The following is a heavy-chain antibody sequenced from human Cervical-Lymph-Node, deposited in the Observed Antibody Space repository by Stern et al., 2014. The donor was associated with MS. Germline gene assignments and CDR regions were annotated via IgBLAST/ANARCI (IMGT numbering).Heavy chain of an antibody. D-gene: IGHD4-17*01. V-gene: IGHV4-31*03. Sequence: VQLVESGPGQVKPSQTLSLTCTVSGASIGRGRYYWNLIRPHPPKGLGWVGSIFYTGITYYNPSLNSRLTISLDTSKNQVSLRLTSVTAADTAVYYCARTPPYGDNFFDPWGQGTLVTVSS. CDR3: ARTPPYGDNFFDP. J-gene: IGHJ5*02. CDR1: GASIGRGRYY. CDR2: IFYTGIT.